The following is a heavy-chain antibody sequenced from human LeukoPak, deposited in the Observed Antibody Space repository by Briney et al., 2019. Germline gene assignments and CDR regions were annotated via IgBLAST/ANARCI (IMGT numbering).Heavy chain of an antibody. D-gene: IGHD2-2*02. CDR2: INHSGST. CDR3: ARRRTTTCYTLVCFYYHCIDV. CDR1: GGSFSGFY. V-gene: IGHV4-34*01. Sequence: SETLSLTCAVYGGSFSGFYWSWIRQPPGKGLEWIGEINHSGSTNYSPSLKSRVAMSVDTSKNQFSLKLSSATAADTAVYYCARRRTTTCYTLVCFYYHCIDVWGNRTTVTVSS. J-gene: IGHJ6*03.